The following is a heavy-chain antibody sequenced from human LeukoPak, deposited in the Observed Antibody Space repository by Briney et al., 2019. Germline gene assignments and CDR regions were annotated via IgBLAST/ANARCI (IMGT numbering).Heavy chain of an antibody. CDR2: IYTSGST. Sequence: SETLSLTCTVSGGSISSYYWSWIRQPPGKGLEWIGYIYTSGSTNYIPSPKSRVTISVDTSKNQFSLKLSSVTAADTAVYYCATATARPDYYYYYMDVWGKGTTVTVSS. CDR3: ATATARPDYYYYYMDV. CDR1: GGSISSYY. D-gene: IGHD6-6*01. J-gene: IGHJ6*03. V-gene: IGHV4-4*09.